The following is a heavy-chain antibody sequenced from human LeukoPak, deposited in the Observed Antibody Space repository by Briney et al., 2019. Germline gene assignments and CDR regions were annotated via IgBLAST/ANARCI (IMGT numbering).Heavy chain of an antibody. CDR3: ARDSGFLEWLLPFDY. CDR1: GFTFSSYS. V-gene: IGHV3-21*01. Sequence: PGGSLRLSCAASGFTFSSYSMNWVRQAPGKGLGWVSSISSSSSYIYYADSVKGRFTISRDNAKNSLYLQMNSLRAEDTAVYYCARDSGFLEWLLPFDYWGQGTLVTVSS. J-gene: IGHJ4*02. D-gene: IGHD3-3*01. CDR2: ISSSSSYI.